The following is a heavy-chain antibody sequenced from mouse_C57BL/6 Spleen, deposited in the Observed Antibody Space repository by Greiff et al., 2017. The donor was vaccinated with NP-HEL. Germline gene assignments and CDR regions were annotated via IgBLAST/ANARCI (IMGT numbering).Heavy chain of an antibody. CDR3: ARGNWDAWYFDV. Sequence: EVQLQQSGPELVKPGASVKIPCKASGYTFTDYNMDWVKQSHVKSLEWIGDINPNNGGTIYNQKFKGKATLTVDKSSSTAYMELRSLPSEDTAVYYCARGNWDAWYFDVWGTGTTVTVSS. CDR1: GYTFTDYN. V-gene: IGHV1-18*01. J-gene: IGHJ1*03. D-gene: IGHD4-1*01. CDR2: INPNNGGT.